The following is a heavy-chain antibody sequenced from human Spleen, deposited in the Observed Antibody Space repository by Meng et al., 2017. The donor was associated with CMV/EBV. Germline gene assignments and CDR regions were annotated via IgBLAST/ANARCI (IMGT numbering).Heavy chain of an antibody. J-gene: IGHJ4*02. V-gene: IGHV4-59*01. D-gene: IGHD3-22*01. CDR1: GGSISSYY. Sequence: GSLRLSCTVSGGSISSYYWSWIRQPPGKGLEWIGYIYYSGSTNYNPSLKSRVTISVDTSKNQFSLKLSSVTAADTAVYYCARGPPRSGYYYKYFDYWGQGTLVTVSS. CDR3: ARGPPRSGYYYKYFDY. CDR2: IYYSGST.